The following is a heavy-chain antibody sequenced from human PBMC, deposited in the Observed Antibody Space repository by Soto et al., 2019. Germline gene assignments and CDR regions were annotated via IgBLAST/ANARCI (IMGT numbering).Heavy chain of an antibody. Sequence: GGSLRLSCAASGFTFSDYYMSWIRQAPGKGLEWVSYISSSGNTIYYADSVKGRFTISRDNAKNSLYLQMNSLRAEVTAVYYCARSHLYYDSSGYPDYWGQGTLVTVSS. J-gene: IGHJ4*02. D-gene: IGHD3-22*01. CDR3: ARSHLYYDSSGYPDY. CDR2: ISSSGNTI. V-gene: IGHV3-11*01. CDR1: GFTFSDYY.